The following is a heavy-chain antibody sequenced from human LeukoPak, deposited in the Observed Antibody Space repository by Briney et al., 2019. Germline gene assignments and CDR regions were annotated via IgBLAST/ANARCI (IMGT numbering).Heavy chain of an antibody. D-gene: IGHD3-10*01. Sequence: PGGSLRLSCAASGFTFSSYAMNWVRQAPGKGLEWVSTISGSGGSTYYADSVKGRFTISRGNSKNTLYLQMNSLRAEDTAVYYCAKLWINNKDIWFGDMTSRGGDYWGQGTLVTVSS. CDR3: AKLWINNKDIWFGDMTSRGGDY. CDR2: ISGSGGST. V-gene: IGHV3-23*01. CDR1: GFTFSSYA. J-gene: IGHJ4*02.